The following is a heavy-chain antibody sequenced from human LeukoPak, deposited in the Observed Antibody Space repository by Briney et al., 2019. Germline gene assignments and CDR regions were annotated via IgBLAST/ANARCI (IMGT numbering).Heavy chain of an antibody. CDR1: GFTVSSNY. D-gene: IGHD5-24*01. CDR3: ARDDGYGQLFDY. V-gene: IGHV3-53*01. J-gene: IGHJ4*02. CDR2: IYGGGNI. Sequence: PGGSLRLSCAASGFTVSSNYMNWVRQAPGKGLEWVSVIYGGGNIYYADSVKGRFTISRDNAKTSLYLQMNSLRAEDTAVYYCARDDGYGQLFDYWGQGTLVTVSS.